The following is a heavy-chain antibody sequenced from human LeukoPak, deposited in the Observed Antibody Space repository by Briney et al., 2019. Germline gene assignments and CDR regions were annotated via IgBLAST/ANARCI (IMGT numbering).Heavy chain of an antibody. CDR3: AKDIGSGSYLGFDY. J-gene: IGHJ4*02. Sequence: GGSLRLSCAASGFTFDDYAMHWVRQAPGKGLEWVSGISWNSGSIGYADSVKGRFTIPRDNAKNSLYLQMNSLRAEDTALYYCAKDIGSGSYLGFDYWGQGTLVTVSS. CDR2: ISWNSGSI. CDR1: GFTFDDYA. V-gene: IGHV3-9*01. D-gene: IGHD1-26*01.